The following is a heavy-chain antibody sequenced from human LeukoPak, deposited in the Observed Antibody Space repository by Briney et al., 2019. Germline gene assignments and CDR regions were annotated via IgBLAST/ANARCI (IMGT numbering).Heavy chain of an antibody. D-gene: IGHD1-7*01. CDR2: INTDGSST. J-gene: IGHJ6*03. Sequence: GALRLSCAASGFTFSSYWMHWVRQAPGKGLVWVSRINTDGSSTSYTDSVKGRFTISRDNAKNTLYLQMNSLRAEDTAVYYCARVLTGTPLSDYMDVWGKGTTVTVSS. CDR1: GFTFSSYW. CDR3: ARVLTGTPLSDYMDV. V-gene: IGHV3-74*01.